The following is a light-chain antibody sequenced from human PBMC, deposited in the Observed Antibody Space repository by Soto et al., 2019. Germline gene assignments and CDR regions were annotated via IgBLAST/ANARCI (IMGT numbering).Light chain of an antibody. CDR3: QQLSRYPLT. CDR1: QALSNY. V-gene: IGKV1-9*01. J-gene: IGKJ4*01. CDR2: SAS. Sequence: DIQMTQSPSVLSASVGDTVTITCRASQALSNYLAWYRQKPGKAPDLLIYSASTLQSGVPSRFSGSGSETELSLTIRALQPEDFATYYCQQLSRYPLTFGGGTKVDI.